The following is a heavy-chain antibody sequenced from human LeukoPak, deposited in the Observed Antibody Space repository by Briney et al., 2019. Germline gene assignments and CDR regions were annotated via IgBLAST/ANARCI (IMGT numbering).Heavy chain of an antibody. D-gene: IGHD2-21*02. CDR3: ARGTDCGGDCYIYYYYGMDV. V-gene: IGHV3-11*01. J-gene: IGHJ6*02. Sequence: GSLRLSCAASGFTFSDYYMSWIRQAPGKGLEWVSYISSSGSTIYYADSVKGRFTISRDNAKNSLYLQMNSLRAEDTAVYYCARGTDCGGDCYIYYYYGMDVWGQGTTVTVSS. CDR1: GFTFSDYY. CDR2: ISSSGSTI.